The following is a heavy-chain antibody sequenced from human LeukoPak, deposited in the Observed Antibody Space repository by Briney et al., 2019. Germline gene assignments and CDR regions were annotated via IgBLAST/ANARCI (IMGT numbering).Heavy chain of an antibody. CDR3: AREYYGDYPGY. V-gene: IGHV1-69*05. CDR2: IIPIFGTA. D-gene: IGHD4-17*01. J-gene: IGHJ4*02. Sequence: ASVKVSCKASGGTFSSYAISWVRQAPGQGLELMGGIIPIFGTANYAQKFQGRVTITTDESTSTAYMELSSLRSEDTAVYYCAREYYGDYPGYWGQGTLVTVSS. CDR1: GGTFSSYA.